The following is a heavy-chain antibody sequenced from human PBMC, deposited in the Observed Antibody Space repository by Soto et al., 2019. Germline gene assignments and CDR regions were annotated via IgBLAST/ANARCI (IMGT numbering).Heavy chain of an antibody. CDR1: GFTFSGCA. Sequence: EVQLLESGGGLVQPGGSLRLSCAASGFTFSGCAMSWVRQAPGKGLEWVSTIVSTGGSSYYADSVKGRFTVSRDNSKNTLYLQMNSLKAEDTAVYYCANITGYDLDSWGQGTLVTVSS. CDR3: ANITGYDLDS. J-gene: IGHJ4*02. V-gene: IGHV3-23*01. CDR2: IVSTGGSS. D-gene: IGHD1-1*01.